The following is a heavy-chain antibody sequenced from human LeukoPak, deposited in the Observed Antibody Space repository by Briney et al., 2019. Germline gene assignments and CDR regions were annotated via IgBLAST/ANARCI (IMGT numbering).Heavy chain of an antibody. D-gene: IGHD2-2*01. J-gene: IGHJ3*02. Sequence: SETLSLTCAVSGYSISSGYYWGWIRQPPGKGLEWIGSIYHSGSTYYNPSLKSRVTISVDTSKNQFSLNLSSVTAADTAVYYCARQIVVVPRVAFDIWGQGTMVTVSS. CDR2: IYHSGST. CDR1: GYSISSGYY. CDR3: ARQIVVVPRVAFDI. V-gene: IGHV4-38-2*01.